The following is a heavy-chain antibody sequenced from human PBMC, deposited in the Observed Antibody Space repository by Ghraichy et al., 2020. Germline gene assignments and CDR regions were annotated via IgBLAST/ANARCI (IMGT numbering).Heavy chain of an antibody. D-gene: IGHD2-15*01. CDR2: IYTSGST. CDR1: GGSISSYY. V-gene: IGHV4-4*07. J-gene: IGHJ5*02. CDR3: ARQYCSGGSCYLNWFGP. Sequence: SETLSLTCTVSGGSISSYYWSWIRQPAGKGLEWIGRIYTSGSTNYNPSLKSRVTMSVDTSKIQFSLKLTSVTAADTAVYYCARQYCSGGSCYLNWFGPWGQGTLVTVSS.